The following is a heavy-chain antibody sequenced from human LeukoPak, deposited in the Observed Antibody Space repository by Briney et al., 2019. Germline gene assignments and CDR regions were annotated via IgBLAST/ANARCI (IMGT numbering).Heavy chain of an antibody. CDR1: GFTFSRYG. J-gene: IGHJ4*02. CDR3: AKDGDSSGWYYFDY. Sequence: GRSLRLSCAASGFTFSRYGMHWVRQAPGKGLEWVAVISYDGSNKYYADSVKGRFTISRDNSKNTLYLQMNSLRAEDTAVYYCAKDGDSSGWYYFDYWGQGTLVTVSS. CDR2: ISYDGSNK. V-gene: IGHV3-30*18. D-gene: IGHD6-19*01.